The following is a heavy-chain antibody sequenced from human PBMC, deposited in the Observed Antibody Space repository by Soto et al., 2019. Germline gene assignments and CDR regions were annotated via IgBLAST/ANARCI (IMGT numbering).Heavy chain of an antibody. V-gene: IGHV3-23*01. CDR1: GLTFSSYV. D-gene: IGHD1-20*01. CDR2: VSPGGDVS. J-gene: IGHJ3*01. CDR3: VRRAITATTNWGAFDV. Sequence: GGSLRLSWEPSGLTFSSYVMNGVRQAQGRGLGGVSTVSPGGDVSRYSDSVKGRFAISRDNSRRTLHLQMDSLRAEGAAVYFCVRRAITATTNWGAFDVWGQGTVVTVSS.